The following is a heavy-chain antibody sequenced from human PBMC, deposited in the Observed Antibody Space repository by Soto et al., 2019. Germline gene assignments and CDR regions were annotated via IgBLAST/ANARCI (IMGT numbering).Heavy chain of an antibody. J-gene: IGHJ6*02. CDR2: ISANGDST. D-gene: IGHD5-18*01. Sequence: GGSLRLSCAASGFTFRSHAMTWVRQAPGKGLKWVSAISANGDSTYYADSVKGRFTISRDNSKNTLYLQMNSLRAEDTAVYYCAKDQGYVDTAMVRPSDYYYYGMDVWGQGTTVTVSS. V-gene: IGHV3-23*01. CDR3: AKDQGYVDTAMVRPSDYYYYGMDV. CDR1: GFTFRSHA.